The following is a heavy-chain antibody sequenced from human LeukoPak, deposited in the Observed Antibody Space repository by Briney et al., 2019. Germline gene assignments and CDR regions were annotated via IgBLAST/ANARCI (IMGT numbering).Heavy chain of an antibody. CDR3: ARDTYYEYYFDY. J-gene: IGHJ4*02. Sequence: GGSLRLSCAASGFTFSSYWMHWVRQAPGKGLEWVAVISYDGSNKYYADSVKGRFTISRDNSKNTLYLQMNSLRAEDTAVYYCARDTYYEYYFDYWGQGTLVTVSS. V-gene: IGHV3-30*03. D-gene: IGHD3-22*01. CDR1: GFTFSSYW. CDR2: ISYDGSNK.